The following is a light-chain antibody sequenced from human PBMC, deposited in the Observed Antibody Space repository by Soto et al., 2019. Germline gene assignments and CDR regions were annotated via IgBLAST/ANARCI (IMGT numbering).Light chain of an antibody. Sequence: EIVLTQSPGTLSLTTGESATLSCRASQSVSSSYLAWYQQKPGQAPRLLIYGASSRATGIPDRFSGSGSGTDFTLTISRLVPEDFAVYYCQQYGSSPTFGQGTKVEIK. CDR2: GAS. CDR1: QSVSSSY. CDR3: QQYGSSPT. J-gene: IGKJ1*01. V-gene: IGKV3-20*01.